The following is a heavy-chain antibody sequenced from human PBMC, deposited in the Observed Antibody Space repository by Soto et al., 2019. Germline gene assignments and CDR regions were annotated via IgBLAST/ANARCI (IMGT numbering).Heavy chain of an antibody. CDR1: GYTFTGYY. J-gene: IGHJ4*02. Sequence: QEHLVQSGAEVKKPGASVKVSCKASGYTFTGYYMHWVRQAPGQGLVGMGWINPNRGGTNYAQKLQGLVTMTRDTSISTAYMELSRLRSDDTAVYYCARAEVYGDYYFDYWCEGTLVAVSS. D-gene: IGHD4-17*01. CDR2: INPNRGGT. V-gene: IGHV1-2*04. CDR3: ARAEVYGDYYFDY.